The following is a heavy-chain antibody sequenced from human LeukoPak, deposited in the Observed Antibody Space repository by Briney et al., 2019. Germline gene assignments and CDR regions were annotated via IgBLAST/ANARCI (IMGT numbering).Heavy chain of an antibody. J-gene: IGHJ4*02. CDR3: AGSRTSSWYGDC. Sequence: GGSLRLSCAASGFTVSSNYMSWVRQAPGKGLEWVSVIFSGGNTHYADSVKDRFTISRDNSKNALYLQMNSLRAEDTAVYYCAGSRTSSWYGDCWGQGTLVTVSS. CDR2: IFSGGNT. D-gene: IGHD6-13*01. CDR1: GFTVSSNY. V-gene: IGHV3-66*01.